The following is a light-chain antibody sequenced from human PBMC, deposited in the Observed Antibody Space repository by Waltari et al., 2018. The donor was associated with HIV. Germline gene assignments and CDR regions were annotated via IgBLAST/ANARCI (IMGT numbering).Light chain of an antibody. V-gene: IGLV2-11*01. CDR2: DVT. CDR1: GSDVGNFNF. Sequence: QSALTQPRSVSGSPGQSVTISCTGTGSDVGNFNFPSWYQHHPGKAPKLVIYDVTKGPSGVPVRFSGSRSGNTASLTISGLHTEDEADYYCCTYAANYVIFGGGTNLTV. J-gene: IGLJ2*01. CDR3: CTYAANYVI.